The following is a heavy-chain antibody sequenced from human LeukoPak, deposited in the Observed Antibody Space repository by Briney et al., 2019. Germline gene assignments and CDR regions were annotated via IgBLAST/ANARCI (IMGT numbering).Heavy chain of an antibody. Sequence: GGSLRLSCAASEFTFSSYAMSWVRQAPGKGLEWVAHIKQDGSEEYYVDSVKGRFTISRDNAKNSLYLQMNSLRAEDTAVYYCASKGCTGGNCKHYFDYWGQGTLVTVAS. D-gene: IGHD2-8*02. CDR1: EFTFSSYA. CDR2: IKQDGSEE. V-gene: IGHV3-7*03. CDR3: ASKGCTGGNCKHYFDY. J-gene: IGHJ4*02.